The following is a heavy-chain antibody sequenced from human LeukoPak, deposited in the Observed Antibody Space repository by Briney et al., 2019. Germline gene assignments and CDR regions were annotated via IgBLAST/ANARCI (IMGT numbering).Heavy chain of an antibody. J-gene: IGHJ4*02. CDR2: IIPIFGTA. CDR3: AKGDYGDYSHYFDY. Sequence: ASVKVSCKASGGTFSSYAISWVRQAHGQGLEWMGGIIPIFGTANYAQKFQGRVTITTDESTSTAYMELSSLRAEDTAVYYCAKGDYGDYSHYFDYWGQGTLVTVSS. V-gene: IGHV1-69*05. CDR1: GGTFSSYA. D-gene: IGHD4-17*01.